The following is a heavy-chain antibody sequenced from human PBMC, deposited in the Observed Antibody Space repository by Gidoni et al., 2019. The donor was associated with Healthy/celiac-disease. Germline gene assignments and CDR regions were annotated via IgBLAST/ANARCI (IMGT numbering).Heavy chain of an antibody. CDR3: AGTRPQAFDI. Sequence: QVQLQESGPGLVKPSQTLSLTCTVSGCSISSGSYYWSWIRQPAGKGLEWIGRIYTSGSTNYNPSLKSRVTISVDTSKNQFSLKLSSVTAADTAVYYCAGTRPQAFDIWGQGTMVTVSS. J-gene: IGHJ3*02. V-gene: IGHV4-61*02. CDR2: IYTSGST. CDR1: GCSISSGSYY.